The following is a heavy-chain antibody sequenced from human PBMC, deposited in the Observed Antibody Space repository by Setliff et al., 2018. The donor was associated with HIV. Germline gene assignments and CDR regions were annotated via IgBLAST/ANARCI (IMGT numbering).Heavy chain of an antibody. J-gene: IGHJ4*02. Sequence: TLSLTCAVYGGSFSGYYWSWIRQPPGKGLEWIGEINHSGSTNYNPSLKSRVTISVDTSKNQFSLKLSSVTAADTAVYYCARHGAYYEFLTYYYPRYSFDFWGQGTLVTVSS. CDR3: ARHGAYYEFLTYYYPRYSFDF. V-gene: IGHV4-34*01. CDR2: INHSGST. CDR1: GGSFSGYY. D-gene: IGHD3-9*01.